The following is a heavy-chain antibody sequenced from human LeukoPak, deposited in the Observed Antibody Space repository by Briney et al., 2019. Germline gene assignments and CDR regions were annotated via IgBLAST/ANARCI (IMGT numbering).Heavy chain of an antibody. J-gene: IGHJ5*02. CDR3: PRHVVNPLRILEVNWFDP. Sequence: SETLSLTCTVSGDSISSYYWSSIRQPPGKGLEWIGYIYYSGSTNYNPSLKSRVTISVDTSKNQFSLKLSSVTAADTAVYYCPRHVVNPLRILEVNWFDPWVQGTLVTVSS. V-gene: IGHV4-59*08. CDR2: IYYSGST. D-gene: IGHD3-3*01. CDR1: GDSISSYY.